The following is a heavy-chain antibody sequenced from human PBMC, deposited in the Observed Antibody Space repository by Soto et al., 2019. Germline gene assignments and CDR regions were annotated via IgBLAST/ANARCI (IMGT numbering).Heavy chain of an antibody. Sequence: GGSLRLSCAASGFTFSSYSMNWVRQAPGKGLEWVSSISSSSSYIYYADSVKGRFTISRDNAKNSLYLQMNSLRAEDTAVYYCARDAGFGELPKNRFDPRGQGTLVTVSS. CDR2: ISSSSSYI. CDR3: ARDAGFGELPKNRFDP. J-gene: IGHJ5*02. CDR1: GFTFSSYS. V-gene: IGHV3-21*01. D-gene: IGHD3-10*01.